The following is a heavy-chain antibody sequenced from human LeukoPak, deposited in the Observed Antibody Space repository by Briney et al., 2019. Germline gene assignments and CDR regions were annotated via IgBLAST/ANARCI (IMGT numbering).Heavy chain of an antibody. CDR2: NYYSGNT. V-gene: IGHV4-39*01. D-gene: IGHD6-19*01. CDR3: ARRRSPSGFDI. CDR1: GGSMSSTGYY. J-gene: IGHJ3*02. Sequence: PSETLSLTCTVSGGSMSSTGYYWGWIRQPLGKGLEWIGNNYYSGNTYYNPSLKSRVVISVDTSKNQFSLKLSYVTAAETAVYYCARRRSPSGFDIWGQGTMVTVSS.